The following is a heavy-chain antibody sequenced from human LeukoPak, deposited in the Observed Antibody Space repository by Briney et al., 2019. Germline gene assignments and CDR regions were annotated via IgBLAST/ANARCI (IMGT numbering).Heavy chain of an antibody. Sequence: GGSLRLSCAASGFTFSSYAMHWVRQAPGKGLEWVAVISYDGSNKYYADSVKGRFTISRDNSKNTLYLQMNSLRAEDTAVYYCARKSYDYVWGSYVDWFDPWGQGTLVTVSS. J-gene: IGHJ5*02. CDR3: ARKSYDYVWGSYVDWFDP. D-gene: IGHD3-16*01. CDR2: ISYDGSNK. V-gene: IGHV3-30-3*01. CDR1: GFTFSSYA.